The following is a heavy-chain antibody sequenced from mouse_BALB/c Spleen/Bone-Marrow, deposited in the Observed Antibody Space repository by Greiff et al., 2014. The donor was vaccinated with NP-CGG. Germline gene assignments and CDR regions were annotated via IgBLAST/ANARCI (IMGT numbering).Heavy chain of an antibody. Sequence: VKLVESGGGLVKPGGSLELSCAASGFTFSDYYMYWVRQTPEKRLEWVATISDGGSYTYYPDSVKGRFTISRDNAKNNLYLQMSSLKSEDTAMYYCARDRAAHYYGSSFYFDYWGQGTTLTVSS. CDR1: GFTFSDYY. CDR3: ARDRAAHYYGSSFYFDY. J-gene: IGHJ2*01. CDR2: ISDGGSYT. V-gene: IGHV5-4*02. D-gene: IGHD1-1*01.